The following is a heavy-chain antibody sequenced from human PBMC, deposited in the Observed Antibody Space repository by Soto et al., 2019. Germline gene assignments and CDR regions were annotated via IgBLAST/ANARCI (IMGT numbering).Heavy chain of an antibody. CDR1: GDTFSIYT. V-gene: IGHV1-69*02. J-gene: IGHJ4*02. CDR2: VLPFLDIT. CDR3: ARERDNSNVPNFDS. D-gene: IGHD1-20*01. Sequence: QVQLVQSGSEVKKPGSSVRVSCKTSGDTFSIYTISWVRQAPGQGLEWMGRVLPFLDITSYSQRLQGRVTITAASXSTTAYKELTSSRSEATAVYYCARERDNSNVPNFDSWGPGTLVTVSS.